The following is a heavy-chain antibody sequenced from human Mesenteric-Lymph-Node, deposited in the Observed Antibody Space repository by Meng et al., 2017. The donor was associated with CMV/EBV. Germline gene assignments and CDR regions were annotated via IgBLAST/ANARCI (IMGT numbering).Heavy chain of an antibody. J-gene: IGHJ5*02. V-gene: IGHV4-4*02. CDR2: IYHSGST. CDR1: GGSISSSNW. D-gene: IGHD1-1*01. Sequence: SGGSISSSNWWSWVRQPPGKGLVWIGEIYHSGSTNYNPSLKSRVTISVDKSKNQFSLKLSSVTAADTAVYYCARDVLELERRHYFDPWGQGTLVTVSS. CDR3: ARDVLELERRHYFDP.